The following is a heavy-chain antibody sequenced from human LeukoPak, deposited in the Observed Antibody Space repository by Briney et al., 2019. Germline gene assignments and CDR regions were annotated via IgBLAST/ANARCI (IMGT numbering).Heavy chain of an antibody. J-gene: IGHJ5*02. Sequence: HPGGSLRLSCTASGFTFSTYGMHWVRQAPGKGLEWVAVIWYDGSNKYYADSVKGRFTISRDNSKNTLYLQMNSLRAEDTAVYYCAKGQQEGSYGNWFDPWGQGTLVTVSS. CDR3: AKGQQEGSYGNWFDP. V-gene: IGHV3-33*06. CDR1: GFTFSTYG. D-gene: IGHD5-18*01. CDR2: IWYDGSNK.